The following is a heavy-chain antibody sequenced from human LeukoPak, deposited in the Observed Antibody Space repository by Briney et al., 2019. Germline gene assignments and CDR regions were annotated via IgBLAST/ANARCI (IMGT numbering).Heavy chain of an antibody. CDR2: ISYDGSNK. D-gene: IGHD1-26*01. J-gene: IGHJ4*02. CDR1: GFTFSGYG. CDR3: ARNGGSYMVFEF. Sequence: GRSLRLSCAASGFTFSGYGMHWVRQAPGKGLEWVAVISYDGSNKYYADSVKGRFTISRDNAKNSLYLQMNSLRAEDTAMYYCARNGGSYMVFEFWGQGTLVTVSS. V-gene: IGHV3-30*03.